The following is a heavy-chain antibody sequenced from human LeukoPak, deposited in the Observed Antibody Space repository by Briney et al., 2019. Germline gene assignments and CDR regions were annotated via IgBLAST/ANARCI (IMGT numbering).Heavy chain of an antibody. CDR1: GGTFSSYA. CDR3: AYGSYDSSGYYDY. Sequence: VASVKVSCKASGGTFSSYAISWVRQAPGQGLEWMGGIIPIFGTANYAQKFQGRVTITADESTSTAYMELSSLRSEDTAVYYCAYGSYDSSGYYDYWGQGTLVTVSS. V-gene: IGHV1-69*13. D-gene: IGHD3-22*01. J-gene: IGHJ4*02. CDR2: IIPIFGTA.